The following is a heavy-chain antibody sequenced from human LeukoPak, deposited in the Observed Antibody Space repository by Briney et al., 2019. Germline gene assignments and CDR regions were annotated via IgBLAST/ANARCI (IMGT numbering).Heavy chain of an antibody. J-gene: IGHJ4*02. CDR3: AKGTKIAVAGTPFDY. V-gene: IGHV1-18*01. CDR2: ISAYNGNT. Sequence: ASVKVSCKASGYTFTSYGISWVRQAPGQGLEWMGWISAYNGNTNYAQKLQGRVTMTTDTSTSTAYMELRSLRSDDTAVYYCAKGTKIAVAGTPFDYWGQGTLVTASS. D-gene: IGHD6-19*01. CDR1: GYTFTSYG.